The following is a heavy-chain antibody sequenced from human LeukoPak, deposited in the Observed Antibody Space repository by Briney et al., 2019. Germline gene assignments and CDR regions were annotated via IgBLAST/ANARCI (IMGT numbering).Heavy chain of an antibody. V-gene: IGHV3-48*03. J-gene: IGHJ4*02. CDR3: AKDMRPSMARGVSFDY. CDR2: ISSSGSTI. Sequence: GGSLRLSCAASGFTFSSYEMNWVRQAPGKGLEWVSYISSSGSTIYYADSVKGRFTISRDNAKNSLYLQMNSLRAEDTALYYCAKDMRPSMARGVSFDYWGQGTLVTVSS. CDR1: GFTFSSYE. D-gene: IGHD3-10*01.